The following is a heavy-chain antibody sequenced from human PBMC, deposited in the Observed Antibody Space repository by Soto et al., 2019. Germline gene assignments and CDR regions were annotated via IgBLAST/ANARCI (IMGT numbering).Heavy chain of an antibody. CDR3: ASNYYDSSGYYALAFDI. CDR2: IYYSGRT. D-gene: IGHD3-22*01. CDR1: GGSISSGDYY. Sequence: SETLSLTCTVSGGSISSGDYYWSWIRQPPGKGLEWIGYIYYSGRTYYNPSLKSRVTISVDTSKNQFSLKLSSVTAADTAVYYCASNYYDSSGYYALAFDIWGQGTMVTVSS. V-gene: IGHV4-30-4*01. J-gene: IGHJ3*02.